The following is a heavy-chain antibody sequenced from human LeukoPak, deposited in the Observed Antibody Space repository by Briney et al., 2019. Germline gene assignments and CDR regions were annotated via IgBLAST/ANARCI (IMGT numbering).Heavy chain of an antibody. J-gene: IGHJ4*02. Sequence: ASVKVSCKASGYTFTGYYMHWVRQAPGQGLEWMGWINPNTGGTNYAQKFQGRVTMTRDTSISTAYMELSRLSSDDTAVYYCARYGYGDSYYFDYWGQGTLVTVSS. V-gene: IGHV1-2*02. CDR2: INPNTGGT. CDR1: GYTFTGYY. CDR3: ARYGYGDSYYFDY. D-gene: IGHD4-17*01.